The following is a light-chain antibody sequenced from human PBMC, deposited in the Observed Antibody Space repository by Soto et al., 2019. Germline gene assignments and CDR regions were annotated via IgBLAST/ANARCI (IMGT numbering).Light chain of an antibody. Sequence: EIVLTQSPGTLSLSPGERATLSCRASQIVATNFLAWYQQKPGQAPRLLIYGASSRATGIPDRFSGSGSGTDFTLTIRSLEPEDSAVYFCQQRSNWPWTCGQGTKGDIK. CDR3: QQRSNWPWT. J-gene: IGKJ1*01. V-gene: IGKV3D-20*02. CDR1: QIVATNF. CDR2: GAS.